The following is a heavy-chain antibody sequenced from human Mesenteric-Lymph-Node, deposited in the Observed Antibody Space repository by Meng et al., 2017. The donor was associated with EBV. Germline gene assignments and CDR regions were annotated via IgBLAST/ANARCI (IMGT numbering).Heavy chain of an antibody. CDR3: ARGEVFDS. J-gene: IGHJ4*02. CDR1: GGSINSFY. Sequence: QVQLQESGPGLVKPSDTLSLTCNVSGGSINSFYWSWIRQPPGKGLEWIGYIYHSGSTNYNPSLKSRVTMSVDMSKNLCYRKLSSVTAADTAVYYCARGEVFDSWGQGTLVTVSS. V-gene: IGHV4-59*07. CDR2: IYHSGST.